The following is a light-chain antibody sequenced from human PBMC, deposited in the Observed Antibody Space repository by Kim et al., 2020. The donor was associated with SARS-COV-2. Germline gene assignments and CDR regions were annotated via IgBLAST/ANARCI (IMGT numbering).Light chain of an antibody. V-gene: IGLV1-44*01. CDR3: AVWDDSLNGPV. J-gene: IGLJ2*01. Sequence: GQRVPISCSGSNSNIGSNAVNWYQQLPGTAPKVLIYNNNRRPSGVPDRFSGSKSGTSASLAISGLQSEDEADYYCAVWDDSLNGPVFGGGTQLTVL. CDR1: NSNIGSNA. CDR2: NNN.